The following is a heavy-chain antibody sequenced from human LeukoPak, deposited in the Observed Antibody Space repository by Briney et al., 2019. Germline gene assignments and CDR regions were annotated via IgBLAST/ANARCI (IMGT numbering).Heavy chain of an antibody. CDR3: ANALEHSSGWYFFDY. D-gene: IGHD6-19*01. CDR2: ISGSGGST. J-gene: IGHJ4*02. V-gene: IGHV3-23*01. CDR1: GFTFSSYA. Sequence: QAGGSLRLSCAASGFTFSSYAMSWVRQAPGKGLEWVSAISGSGGSTYYADSVKGRFTISRDSSKNTLYLQMNSLRAEDTAVYYCANALEHSSGWYFFDYWGQGTLVTVSS.